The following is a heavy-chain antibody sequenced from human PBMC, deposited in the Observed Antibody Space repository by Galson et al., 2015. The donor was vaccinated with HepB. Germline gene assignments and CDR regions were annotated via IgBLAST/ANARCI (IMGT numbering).Heavy chain of an antibody. D-gene: IGHD3-22*01. CDR3: ATGYYYDSSPMDV. Sequence: SLRLSCAASGFTFSSYSMNWVRQALGKGLEWVSSVSSSSSYIYYADSVKGRFTISRDNAKNSLYLQMNSLTAEDTAVYYCATGYYYDSSPMDVWGQGTTVTVSS. CDR1: GFTFSSYS. V-gene: IGHV3-21*01. CDR2: VSSSSSYI. J-gene: IGHJ6*02.